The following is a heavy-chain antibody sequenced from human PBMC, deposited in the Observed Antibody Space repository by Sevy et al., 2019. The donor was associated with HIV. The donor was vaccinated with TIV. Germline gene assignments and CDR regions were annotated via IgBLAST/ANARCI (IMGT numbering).Heavy chain of an antibody. CDR2: ISSSSYK. CDR3: ARDMSFLRDIVVVVAATLDAFDI. CDR1: GFTFSSYS. Sequence: GGSLRLSCAASGFTFSSYSMNWVRQAPGKGLEWVSSISSSSYKYYADSVKGRFTISRDKAKNSLYLQMNSLRAEDTAVYYWARDMSFLRDIVVVVAATLDAFDIWGQGTMVTV. D-gene: IGHD2-15*01. V-gene: IGHV3-21*01. J-gene: IGHJ3*02.